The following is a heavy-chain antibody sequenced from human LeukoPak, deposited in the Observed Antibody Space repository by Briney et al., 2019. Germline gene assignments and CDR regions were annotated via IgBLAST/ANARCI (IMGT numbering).Heavy chain of an antibody. CDR2: ISAYNGNT. D-gene: IGHD6-13*01. CDR1: GYTFTSYG. CDR3: ARGGDSSSWYAGYSYYYYGMDA. Sequence: GASVKVSCKASGYTFTSYGISWVRQAPGQGLEWMGWISAYNGNTNYAQKLQGRVTMTTDTSTSTAYMELRSLRSDDTAVYYCARGGDSSSWYAGYSYYYYGMDAWGQGTTVTVSS. J-gene: IGHJ6*02. V-gene: IGHV1-18*01.